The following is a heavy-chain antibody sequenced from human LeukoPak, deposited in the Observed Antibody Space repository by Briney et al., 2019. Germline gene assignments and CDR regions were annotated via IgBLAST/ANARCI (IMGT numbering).Heavy chain of an antibody. Sequence: PSETLSLTCTVSGGSISTYYWSWIRQPAGKGLEWIGRIYTSGSTNYNPSLKSRVTMSVDTSKNQFSLKLSSVTAADTAVYYCARVQDFGVVIIGWYFDLWGRGTLVTVSS. CDR2: IYTSGST. CDR3: ARVQDFGVVIIGWYFDL. J-gene: IGHJ2*01. CDR1: GGSISTYY. D-gene: IGHD3-3*01. V-gene: IGHV4-4*07.